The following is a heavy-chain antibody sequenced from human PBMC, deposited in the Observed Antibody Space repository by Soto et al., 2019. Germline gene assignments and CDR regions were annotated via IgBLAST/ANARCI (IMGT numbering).Heavy chain of an antibody. Sequence: EVQLVESGGGLVQPGGSLGLSCAASGFNLGSYWMHWVRQAPGKGLVWVSRINDYGTTINYAESVGGRFTISRDDAKSEVYRQMNNLRAEDTAVYYCARGGLDPFDYWGQGARVSVSS. D-gene: IGHD1-1*01. CDR3: ARGGLDPFDY. J-gene: IGHJ4*02. CDR1: GFNLGSYW. CDR2: INDYGTTI. V-gene: IGHV3-74*01.